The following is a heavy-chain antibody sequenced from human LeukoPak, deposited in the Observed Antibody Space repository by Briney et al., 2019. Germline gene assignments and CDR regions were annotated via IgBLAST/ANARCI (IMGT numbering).Heavy chain of an antibody. Sequence: GGSLRLSCEASGFTFNYHWMSWVRQAPGKGLEWMAYINHNGGETYFVESVKGRFTIYRDNAQNSVFLQMDSLRVDNTAVYICARWVSQYYFDYWGQGAHVTVSS. CDR3: ARWVSQYYFDY. CDR2: INHNGGET. J-gene: IGHJ4*02. D-gene: IGHD2-21*01. V-gene: IGHV3-7*02. CDR1: GFTFNYHW.